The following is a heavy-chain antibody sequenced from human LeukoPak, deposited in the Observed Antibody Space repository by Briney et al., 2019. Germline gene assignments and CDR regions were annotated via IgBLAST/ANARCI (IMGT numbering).Heavy chain of an antibody. CDR1: GFTFSSYW. CDR3: ARLLSPASFDY. V-gene: IGHV3-74*01. CDR2: INSDGYSI. J-gene: IGHJ4*02. D-gene: IGHD2-15*01. Sequence: PGGSLRFSCAASGFTFSSYWLHWVRQAPGAGLVWVSRINSDGYSIYYADSVKGRFTISRDNNKKTLFLQMNSLRAEDTAIYYCARLLSPASFDYWGQGTLVTVSS.